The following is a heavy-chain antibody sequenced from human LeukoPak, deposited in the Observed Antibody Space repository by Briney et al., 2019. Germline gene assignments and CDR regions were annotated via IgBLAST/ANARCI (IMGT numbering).Heavy chain of an antibody. D-gene: IGHD3/OR15-3a*01. CDR2: IWYDGSNK. J-gene: IGHJ4*02. CDR3: ASDQDSTLWTGY. Sequence: PGGSLRLSCAASGFTFSRFGMHWVRQAPGKGLEWVAVIWYDGSNKYYADSVKGRFTISRDNSKNTLYLEMNSLRAEDTAVYYCASDQDSTLWTGYWGQGTLVTVSS. CDR1: GFTFSRFG. V-gene: IGHV3-33*01.